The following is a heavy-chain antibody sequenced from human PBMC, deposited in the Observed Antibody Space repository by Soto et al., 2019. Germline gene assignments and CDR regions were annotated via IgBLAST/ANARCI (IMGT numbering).Heavy chain of an antibody. D-gene: IGHD2-21*02. J-gene: IGHJ4*02. CDR1: WFTFQDFC. Sequence: EVQLVESGGGLVQPGGALRLPCSASWFTFQDFCLNWGRQAPGKGLEWISYISSGSYTIDYADSVKGRFTISRDNAKNSLYLQMNSLRDEDTAMYYCARDLYTAELDYWGQGTLVTVSS. CDR2: ISSGSYTI. CDR3: ARDLYTAELDY. V-gene: IGHV3-48*02.